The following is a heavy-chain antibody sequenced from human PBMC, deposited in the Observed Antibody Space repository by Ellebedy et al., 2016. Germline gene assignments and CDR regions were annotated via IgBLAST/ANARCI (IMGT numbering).Heavy chain of an antibody. J-gene: IGHJ3*01. Sequence: GESLKISXKGSGYNFATYWIGWVRQMPGKGLEWMGIIYPGDSDTTYSPSFRGQVTISADKSISTAYLQWSSLKASDTAIYYCVRPEVWGSFSSAFDLWGQGTLVTVSS. V-gene: IGHV5-51*01. CDR2: IYPGDSDT. CDR3: VRPEVWGSFSSAFDL. D-gene: IGHD3-16*01. CDR1: GYNFATYW.